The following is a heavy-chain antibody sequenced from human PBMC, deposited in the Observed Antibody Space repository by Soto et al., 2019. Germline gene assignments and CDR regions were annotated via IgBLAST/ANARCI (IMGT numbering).Heavy chain of an antibody. D-gene: IGHD1-26*01. CDR1: VFPFGANA. CDR2: LSNTGRRT. CDR3: ATEMGATQGPFDN. V-gene: IGHV3-23*01. J-gene: IGHJ4*02. Sequence: LRLSCVVSVFPFGANAMSWVRQAPGKGLEWVSGLSNTGRRTSYADSVKGRFNISRDNSENTVYLQMNSLRVEDTAVYYCATEMGATQGPFDNWGQGTLVTVSS.